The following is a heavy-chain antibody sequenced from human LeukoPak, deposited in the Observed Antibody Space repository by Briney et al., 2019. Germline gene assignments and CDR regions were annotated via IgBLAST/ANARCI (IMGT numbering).Heavy chain of an antibody. CDR1: GGSISSGGYY. V-gene: IGHV4-31*03. CDR2: IYYSGST. CDR3: ARDHYYDSSGYSYGMDV. D-gene: IGHD3-22*01. Sequence: SETLSLTCTVSGGSISSGGYYWSWIRQHPGKGLERIGYIYYSGSTYYNPSLKSRVTISVDTSKNQFSLKLSSVTAADTAVYYCARDHYYDSSGYSYGMDVWGQGTTVTVSS. J-gene: IGHJ6*02.